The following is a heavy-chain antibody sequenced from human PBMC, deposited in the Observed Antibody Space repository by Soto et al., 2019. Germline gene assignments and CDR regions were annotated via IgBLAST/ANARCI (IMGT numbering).Heavy chain of an antibody. V-gene: IGHV1-69*13. CDR3: ARDSERGDSPQSGT. D-gene: IGHD5-18*01. Sequence: GASVKVSCKASGGTFSSYTISCVRQAPEQGLEWMGGIIPIFGTASYAQKFQGRVTITADESTSTAYMELSSLRSENTAVYYCARDSERGDSPQSGTWGQGTLVTVSS. CDR1: GGTFSSYT. J-gene: IGHJ5*02. CDR2: IIPIFGTA.